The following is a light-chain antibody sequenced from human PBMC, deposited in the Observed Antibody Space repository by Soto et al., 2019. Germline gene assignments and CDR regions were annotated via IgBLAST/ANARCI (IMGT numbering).Light chain of an antibody. CDR1: SSDVGGYNY. J-gene: IGLJ2*01. Sequence: QSALTQPASVSGSPGQSITISCTGISSDVGGYNYVSWYQQHPDKAPKLMIYDDSNRRSGVSNRFSGSKSGNTASLTISGLQAEDEADYYCYSYTSSSTVLFGGGTKLTVL. CDR2: DDS. V-gene: IGLV2-14*01. CDR3: YSYTSSSTVL.